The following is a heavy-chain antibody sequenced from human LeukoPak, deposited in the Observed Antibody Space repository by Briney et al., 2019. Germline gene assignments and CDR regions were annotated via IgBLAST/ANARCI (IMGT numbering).Heavy chain of an antibody. V-gene: IGHV3-30*03. CDR3: ARDLTGWGESSGYSDY. CDR2: ISFDGINT. CDR1: GFTFNSYG. D-gene: IGHD3-22*01. Sequence: GGSLRLSCAASGFTFNSYGMHWVRQAPGKGLEWVAVISFDGINTHHADSVKGRFTISRDNSKNTLYLQMNSLRAEDTAVYYCARDLTGWGESSGYSDYWGQGTLVTVSS. J-gene: IGHJ4*02.